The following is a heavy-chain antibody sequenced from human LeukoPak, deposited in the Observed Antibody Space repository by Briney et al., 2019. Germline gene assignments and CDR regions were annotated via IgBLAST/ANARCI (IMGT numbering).Heavy chain of an antibody. Sequence: PGGSLRLSCAASGFTLSSYSMHWVRQAPGRGLEWVSVLSYDGSNKYYAESVKGRFTISRDNSKNTLYLQVNSLRAEDTAVYYCARVWELVFDYWGQGTLVTVSS. D-gene: IGHD1-26*01. CDR1: GFTLSSYS. CDR3: ARVWELVFDY. CDR2: LSYDGSNK. J-gene: IGHJ4*02. V-gene: IGHV3-30*04.